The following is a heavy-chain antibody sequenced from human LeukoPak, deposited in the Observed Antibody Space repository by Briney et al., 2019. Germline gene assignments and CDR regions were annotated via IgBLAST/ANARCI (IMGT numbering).Heavy chain of an antibody. J-gene: IGHJ5*02. D-gene: IGHD2-21*01. Sequence: SETLSLTCTVSGGSISSYYWSWIRQPPGKGLEWIGYIYYSGSTNYNPSLKSRVTISVDTSKNQFSLKLSSVTAADTAVYYCARAIFGYNWFDPWGQGTLVTVSS. CDR1: GGSISSYY. CDR2: IYYSGST. V-gene: IGHV4-59*08. CDR3: ARAIFGYNWFDP.